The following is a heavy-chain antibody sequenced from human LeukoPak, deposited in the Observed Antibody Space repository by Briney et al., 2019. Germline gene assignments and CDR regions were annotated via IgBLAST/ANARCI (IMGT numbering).Heavy chain of an antibody. D-gene: IGHD3-22*01. CDR2: IYHSGST. CDR3: ARSHYYDSSGYGY. V-gene: IGHV4-30-2*01. Sequence: KSSETLSLTCTVSGGSISSGGYYWSWIRQPPGNGLEWIGYIYHSGSTYYNPSLKSRVTISVDRSKDQFSLKLSSVTAADTAVYYCARSHYYDSSGYGYWGQGTLVTVSS. CDR1: GGSISSGGYY. J-gene: IGHJ4*02.